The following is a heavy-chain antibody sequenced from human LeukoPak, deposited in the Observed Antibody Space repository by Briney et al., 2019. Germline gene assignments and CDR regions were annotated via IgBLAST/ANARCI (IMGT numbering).Heavy chain of an antibody. Sequence: GESLKISCKGSGYSFTSYWIGWVRQMPGKGLEWMGIIYPGDSDTRYSPSFQGQVTISADKSISTAYLQWSSLKASDTAMYYCARHGITMVRGVIPLYGMDVWGQGTTVTVSS. J-gene: IGHJ6*02. D-gene: IGHD3-10*01. V-gene: IGHV5-51*01. CDR3: ARHGITMVRGVIPLYGMDV. CDR1: GYSFTSYW. CDR2: IYPGDSDT.